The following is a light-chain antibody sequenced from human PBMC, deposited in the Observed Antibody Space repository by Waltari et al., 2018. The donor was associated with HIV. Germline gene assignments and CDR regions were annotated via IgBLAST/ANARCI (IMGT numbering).Light chain of an antibody. J-gene: IGKJ4*01. CDR2: ATS. CDR1: QVISNY. V-gene: IGKV1-27*01. CDR3: QKYNSAPPT. Sequence: DIQMTQSPSSLSASVGDRVTISCRASQVISNYLAWYQQKPGKVPKLLIYATSTLQSGVPSRFSGSGSGTDFTLTITSLQPEDVATYYCQKYNSAPPTFGGGTKVEIK.